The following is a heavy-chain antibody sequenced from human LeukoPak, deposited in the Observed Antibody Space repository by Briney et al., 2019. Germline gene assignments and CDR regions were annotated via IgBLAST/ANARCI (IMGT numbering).Heavy chain of an antibody. D-gene: IGHD4-17*01. CDR2: ISGSGGST. V-gene: IGHV3-23*01. J-gene: IGHJ3*02. CDR3: AKALLGDYGDYVGSAFDI. Sequence: GGSLRLSCAASGFTFSSYAMSWVRQAPGKGLEWVSAISGSGGSTYYAVSVKGRFTISRDNSKNTLYLQMNSLRAEDTAVYYCAKALLGDYGDYVGSAFDIWGQGTMVTVSS. CDR1: GFTFSSYA.